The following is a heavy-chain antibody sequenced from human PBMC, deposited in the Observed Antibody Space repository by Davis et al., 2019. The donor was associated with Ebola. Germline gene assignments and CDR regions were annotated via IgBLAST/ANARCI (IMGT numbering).Heavy chain of an antibody. Sequence: SETLSLTCTVSGGSVSSGYYYWSWVRQPPGKGLEWIGDIYYSGTTNYNPSLTSRLTISVDKSKDHFSLKLNSVTAADTAVYYCARDVYWGQGILVTVSS. CDR3: ARDVY. CDR1: GGSVSSGYYY. J-gene: IGHJ4*02. CDR2: IYYSGTT. V-gene: IGHV4-61*03.